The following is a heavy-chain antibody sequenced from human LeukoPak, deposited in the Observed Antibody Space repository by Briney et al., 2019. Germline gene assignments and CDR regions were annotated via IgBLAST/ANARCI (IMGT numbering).Heavy chain of an antibody. CDR1: GGSISSFY. J-gene: IGHJ6*03. CDR3: ARGPSITMVRGGQWYYYMDV. D-gene: IGHD3-10*01. CDR2: VYESGST. Sequence: PSETLSLTCTVSGGSISSFYWTWIRQPPGKGLEWIGNVYESGSTNYNPSLTSRVTISVDTSKNQFSLKLSSVTAADTAVYYCARGPSITMVRGGQWYYYMDVWGKGTTVTISS. V-gene: IGHV4-59*01.